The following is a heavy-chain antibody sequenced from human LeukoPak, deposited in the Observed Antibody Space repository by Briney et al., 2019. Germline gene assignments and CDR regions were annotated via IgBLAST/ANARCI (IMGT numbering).Heavy chain of an antibody. J-gene: IGHJ4*02. CDR1: GYTFTGYY. V-gene: IGHV1-2*02. CDR3: ARALYSSSSRFDY. D-gene: IGHD6-6*01. Sequence: ASVKVSCKASGYTFTGYYMHWVRQAHGQGLEWMGWINPNSGGTNYAQKFQGRVTMTRDTSISTAYMELSRLRSDDTAVYYCARALYSSSSRFDYWGQGTLVTVSS. CDR2: INPNSGGT.